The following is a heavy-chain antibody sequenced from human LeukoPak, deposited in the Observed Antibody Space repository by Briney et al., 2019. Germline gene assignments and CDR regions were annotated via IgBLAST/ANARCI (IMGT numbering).Heavy chain of an antibody. J-gene: IGHJ4*02. CDR1: GGSFSGYY. Sequence: SETLSLTCGVYGGSFSGYYWSWIRQPPGKGLEWIGEINPRGSTNYNPSLKSRVTLSADTSKNQFSLTLNSVTAADTAVYYCARRRLGYYFDYWGQGTLVTVSS. V-gene: IGHV4-34*01. CDR3: ARRRLGYYFDY. CDR2: INPRGST. D-gene: IGHD5-24*01.